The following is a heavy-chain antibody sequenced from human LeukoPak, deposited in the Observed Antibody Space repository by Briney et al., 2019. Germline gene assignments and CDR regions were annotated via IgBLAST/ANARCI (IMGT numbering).Heavy chain of an antibody. CDR3: ARAQGQGTQWFGEPSKKYYFDY. Sequence: SETLSLTCTVSGYSISTGYYWDWIRQPPGKGLEWIGTFYHGGSTYYNPSLKSRVTISVDTSKNQFSLNLTSVTAADTAVYYCARAQGQGTQWFGEPSKKYYFDYWGQGTLVTVSS. J-gene: IGHJ4*02. V-gene: IGHV4-38-2*02. D-gene: IGHD3-10*01. CDR1: GYSISTGYY. CDR2: FYHGGST.